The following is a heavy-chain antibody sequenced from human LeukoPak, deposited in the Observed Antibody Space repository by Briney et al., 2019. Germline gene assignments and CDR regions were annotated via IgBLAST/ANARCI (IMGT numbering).Heavy chain of an antibody. CDR1: GHSIRSSYY. CDR3: ARQEGATDY. V-gene: IGHV4-38-2*01. Sequence: PSETLSLTCAVSGHSIRSSYYWGWIRQPPGKGLEWIGSVFHSGSTYYNPSLKSRVTISVDTSKNQFSLKLSSVTAAETAVYYCARQEGATDYWGQGTLVTVSS. CDR2: VFHSGST. J-gene: IGHJ4*02. D-gene: IGHD1-26*01.